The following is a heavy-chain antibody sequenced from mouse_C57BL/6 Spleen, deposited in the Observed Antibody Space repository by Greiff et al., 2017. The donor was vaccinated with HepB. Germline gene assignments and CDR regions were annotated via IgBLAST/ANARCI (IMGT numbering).Heavy chain of an antibody. D-gene: IGHD1-1*01. CDR3: ATTVVATEEVWFAY. V-gene: IGHV1-82*01. CDR2: IYPGDGDT. Sequence: QVQLQQSGPELVKPGASVKISCKASGYAFSSSWMNWVKQRPGKGLEWIGRIYPGDGDTNYNGKFKGKATLTADKSSSTAYMQLSSLTSEDSAVYFCATTVVATEEVWFAYWGQGTLVTVSA. J-gene: IGHJ3*01. CDR1: GYAFSSSW.